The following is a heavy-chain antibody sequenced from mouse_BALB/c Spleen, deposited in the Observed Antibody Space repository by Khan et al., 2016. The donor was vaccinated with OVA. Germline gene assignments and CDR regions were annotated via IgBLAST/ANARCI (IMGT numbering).Heavy chain of an antibody. J-gene: IGHJ2*01. V-gene: IGHV3-2*02. CDR3: SRTATIKY. D-gene: IGHD1-2*01. Sequence: VQLKQSGPGLVKPSQSLSLTCTVTGYSITSDYGWNWIRQFPGNKLEWMGYISYSGSTNYNPSLKSRISITRDTSKNPFFLQLNSVTTEDTATDYCSRTATIKYWGQGTTLTVSS. CDR1: GYSITSDYG. CDR2: ISYSGST.